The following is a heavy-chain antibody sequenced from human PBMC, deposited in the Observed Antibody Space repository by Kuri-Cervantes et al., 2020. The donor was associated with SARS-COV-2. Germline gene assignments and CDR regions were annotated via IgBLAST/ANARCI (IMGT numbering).Heavy chain of an antibody. CDR2: ISYDGSNK. J-gene: IGHJ4*02. CDR3: AKSGYGDYLYFDY. V-gene: IGHV3-30*18. CDR1: GLTFSSYA. Sequence: GGSLRLSCAASGLTFSSYAMHWVRQAPGKGLEWVALISYDGSNKYYADSVKGRFTISRDNSKNTLYLQMNSLRAEDAAVYYCAKSGYGDYLYFDYWGQGTLVTVSS. D-gene: IGHD4-17*01.